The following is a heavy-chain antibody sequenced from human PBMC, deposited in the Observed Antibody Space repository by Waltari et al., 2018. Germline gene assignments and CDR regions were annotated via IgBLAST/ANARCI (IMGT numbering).Heavy chain of an antibody. CDR3: ARHVGYCSSTSCPDAFDI. D-gene: IGHD2-2*01. V-gene: IGHV4-59*08. J-gene: IGHJ3*02. Sequence: QVQLQESGPGLVKPSETLSLTCTASGGSISCYYWSWIRQSPGKGLEWIGYIYYSGSTNYNPSLKSRVTISVDTSKNQFSLKLSSVTAADTAVYYCARHVGYCSSTSCPDAFDIWGQGTMVTVSS. CDR2: IYYSGST. CDR1: GGSISCYY.